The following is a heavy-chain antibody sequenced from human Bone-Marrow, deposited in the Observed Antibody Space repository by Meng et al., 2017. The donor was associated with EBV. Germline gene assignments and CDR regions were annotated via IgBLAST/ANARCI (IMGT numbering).Heavy chain of an antibody. CDR3: AAGFRELVRSRDF. Sequence: PRLGISSRSLTLTVRVCGGCISSSNWLCWARQPPGGGLVVFGGIFYCARSNYYPPFQSGLTISVEKSKNQLSLKMSCLTAAAKAVYYCAAGFRELVRSRDFWGQGTLVTVSS. J-gene: IGHJ4*02. V-gene: IGHV4-4*02. D-gene: IGHD3-10*01. CDR2: IFYCARS. CDR1: GGCISSSNW.